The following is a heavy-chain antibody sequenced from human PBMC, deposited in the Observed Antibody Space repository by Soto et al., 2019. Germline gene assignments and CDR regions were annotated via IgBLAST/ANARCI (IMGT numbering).Heavy chain of an antibody. V-gene: IGHV4-30-4*01. CDR1: GGSISSGDSY. J-gene: IGHJ3*02. Sequence: SETLSLTCTVSGGSISSGDSYWSWIRQPPGKGLEWIGYIYYDGSTNYNPSLKSRVTISVDTSKNQFSLKLSSVAAADTAVYYCARVLSSGAKDAFDIWGQGTMVTVSS. CDR2: IYYDGST. D-gene: IGHD1-26*01. CDR3: ARVLSSGAKDAFDI.